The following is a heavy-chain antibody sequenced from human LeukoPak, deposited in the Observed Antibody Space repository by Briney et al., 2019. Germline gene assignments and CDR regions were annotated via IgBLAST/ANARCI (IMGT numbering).Heavy chain of an antibody. Sequence: SETLSLTCAVSGGSISTGDYSWNWIRQPPGKGLEWIGYIYRTGHTFYNPSLKSRVTMSVDRSKNQFFLRLTSVTAADTAVYYWSRGFFVRENPGSWFDPWGQGTLVTVSP. CDR3: SRGFFVRENPGSWFDP. J-gene: IGHJ5*02. V-gene: IGHV4-30-2*01. CDR2: IYRTGHT. CDR1: GGSISTGDYS. D-gene: IGHD3-10*02.